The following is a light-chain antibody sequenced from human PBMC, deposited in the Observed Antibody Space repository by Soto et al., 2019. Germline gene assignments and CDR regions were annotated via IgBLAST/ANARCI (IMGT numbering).Light chain of an antibody. J-gene: IGKJ1*01. CDR3: QQYNSSPWT. Sequence: IVMTQSPATLSVSPGERATLSCRASQTISANLAWYQQRPGQAPRLLIYGASTRATGIPARFSGSGSGTEFTLTISSLHSEDFATYYCQQYNSSPWTFGQGTKVEIK. V-gene: IGKV3-15*01. CDR2: GAS. CDR1: QTISAN.